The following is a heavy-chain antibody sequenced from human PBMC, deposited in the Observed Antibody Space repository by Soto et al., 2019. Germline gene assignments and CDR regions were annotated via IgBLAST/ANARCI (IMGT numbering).Heavy chain of an antibody. J-gene: IGHJ4*02. D-gene: IGHD2-8*01. CDR2: IKSQNDGGTT. Sequence: EVQLVESGGGLVKPGGSLRLSCAASGFTFSNTWMTWVRQSPGKGLEWVGRIKSQNDGGTTDYAAPVTGRFTISRDDSKNTLYLQMNSLKSDDSARYYCTNARTWGQGTLVILSS. CDR3: TNART. CDR1: GFTFSNTW. V-gene: IGHV3-15*05.